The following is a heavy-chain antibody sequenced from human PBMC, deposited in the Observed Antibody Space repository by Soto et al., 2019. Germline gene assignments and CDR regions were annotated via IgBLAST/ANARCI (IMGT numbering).Heavy chain of an antibody. Sequence: QVQLQESGPRLVKPSQTLSLTCTVSGGSISSGGYYWSWIRQHPGKGLEWIGYIYYSGSTYYNPSLKSRVTLSVDTSKTAFSLKLSSGTAAATAVYYWGRGNYYGSGGGAYYYYGMDVWGQGTTVTVSS. D-gene: IGHD3-10*01. CDR1: GGSISSGGYY. CDR2: IYYSGST. V-gene: IGHV4-31*03. CDR3: GRGNYYGSGGGAYYYYGMDV. J-gene: IGHJ6*02.